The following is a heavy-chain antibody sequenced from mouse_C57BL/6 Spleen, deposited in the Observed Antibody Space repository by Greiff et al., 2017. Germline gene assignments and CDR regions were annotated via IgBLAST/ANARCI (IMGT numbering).Heavy chain of an antibody. V-gene: IGHV1-64*01. CDR2: IHPNSGST. D-gene: IGHD4-1*01. Sequence: VQLQQPGAELVKPGASVKLSCKASGYTFTSYWMHWVKQRPGQGLEWIGMIHPNSGSTNYNEKFKSKATLTVDKSSSTAYMQLSSLTSEDSAVYYCARRKLNWDDAMDYWGQGTSVTVSS. CDR3: ARRKLNWDDAMDY. CDR1: GYTFTSYW. J-gene: IGHJ4*01.